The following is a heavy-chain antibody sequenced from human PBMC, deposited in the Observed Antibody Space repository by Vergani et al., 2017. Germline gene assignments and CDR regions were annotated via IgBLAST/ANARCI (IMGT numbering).Heavy chain of an antibody. CDR1: GGSISSYY. V-gene: IGHV4-59*01. D-gene: IGHD3-9*01. Sequence: QVQLQESGPGLVKPSETLSLTCTVSGGSISSYYWSWIRQPPGKGLEWIGYIYYSGSTNYNPSLKSRVTISVDTSKNQFSLKLSSVTAADTAVYYCARDNYEILTGYYTDYYYYYMGVWSKGTTVTVSS. CDR2: IYYSGST. J-gene: IGHJ6*03. CDR3: ARDNYEILTGYYTDYYYYYMGV.